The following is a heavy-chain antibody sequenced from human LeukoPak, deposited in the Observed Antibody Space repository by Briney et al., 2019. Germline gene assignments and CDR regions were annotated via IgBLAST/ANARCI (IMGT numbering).Heavy chain of an antibody. CDR2: IIPIFGTA. CDR1: GGTFSSYA. J-gene: IGHJ5*02. Sequence: SVTVSCKASGGTFSSYAISWVRQAPGQGLEWMGGIIPIFGTANYAQKFQGRVTITAGESTSTAYMELSSLRSEDTAVYYCARDLVGVVTGNWFDPWGQGTLVTVSS. D-gene: IGHD2-21*02. V-gene: IGHV1-69*13. CDR3: ARDLVGVVTGNWFDP.